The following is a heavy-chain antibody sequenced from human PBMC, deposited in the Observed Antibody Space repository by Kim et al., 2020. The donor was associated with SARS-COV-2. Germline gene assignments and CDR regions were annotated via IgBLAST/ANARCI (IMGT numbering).Heavy chain of an antibody. Sequence: LRSRVTISVDTSKNQFSLKLSSVTAADTAVYYCARPMEEQRRPSAHAFDIWGQGTMVTVSS. D-gene: IGHD6-25*01. J-gene: IGHJ3*02. V-gene: IGHV4-61*07. CDR3: ARPMEEQRRPSAHAFDI.